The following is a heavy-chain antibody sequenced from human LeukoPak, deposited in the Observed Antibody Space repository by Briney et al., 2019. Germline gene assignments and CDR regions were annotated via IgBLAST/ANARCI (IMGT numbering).Heavy chain of an antibody. V-gene: IGHV3-23*01. CDR3: AKEPREYCSSTSCPNWFDS. CDR2: ISASGGTT. D-gene: IGHD2-2*01. Sequence: GESLRLSCAASGFTFNNYAMSWVRQAPGKGLEWVSAISASGGTTSYADSEKGRFTISRDNSENTFFLQMNSLRAEDTAVYYCAKEPREYCSSTSCPNWFDSWGQGTLVTVSS. J-gene: IGHJ5*01. CDR1: GFTFNNYA.